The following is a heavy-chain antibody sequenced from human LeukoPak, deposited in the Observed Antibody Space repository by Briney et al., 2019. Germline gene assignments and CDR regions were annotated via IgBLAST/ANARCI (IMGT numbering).Heavy chain of an antibody. D-gene: IGHD6-13*01. CDR3: ATSQAPGFRGYSSSWHAPGNDY. V-gene: IGHV3-23*01. J-gene: IGHJ4*02. Sequence: GGSLRLSCAASGFTFSSYAMSWVRQAPGKGLEWVSAISGSGGSTYYADSVKGRFTISRDNSKNTLYLQMNSLRAEDTAVYYCATSQAPGFRGYSSSWHAPGNDYWGQGTLVTVSS. CDR2: ISGSGGST. CDR1: GFTFSSYA.